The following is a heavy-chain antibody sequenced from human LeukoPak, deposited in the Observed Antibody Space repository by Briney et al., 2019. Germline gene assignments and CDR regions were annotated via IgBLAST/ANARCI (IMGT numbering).Heavy chain of an antibody. CDR1: GGSVSSGDHN. CDR2: IYYSGST. V-gene: IGHV4-31*03. J-gene: IGHJ6*02. Sequence: ASQTLSLTRTVSGGSVSSGDHNWSWIRQHPGKGLEWIGYIYYSGSTYYNPSLKSRVSVSLDTSKNQFSLKLTSVTHADTAVYYCARGGDYYGLDVWGQGTTVTVSS. CDR3: ARGGDYYGLDV.